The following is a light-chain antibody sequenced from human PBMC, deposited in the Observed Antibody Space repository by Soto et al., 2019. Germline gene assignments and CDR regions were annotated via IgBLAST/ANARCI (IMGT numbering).Light chain of an antibody. CDR3: QQYGSSPAT. Sequence: EIVLTQSPGTLSLSPGERATLSCRASQSVSSSYLAWYQQKPGQAPRVLIYGASSRATGIPDRFSGSGSGIYFTLTISRLEPEDFAVYYCQQYGSSPATFGQGAKVEIK. CDR2: GAS. CDR1: QSVSSSY. J-gene: IGKJ1*01. V-gene: IGKV3-20*01.